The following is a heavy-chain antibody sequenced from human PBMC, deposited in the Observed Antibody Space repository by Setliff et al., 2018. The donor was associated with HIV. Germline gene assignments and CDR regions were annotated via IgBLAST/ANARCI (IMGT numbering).Heavy chain of an antibody. CDR3: ARKSGSFNYEDY. J-gene: IGHJ4*02. Sequence: GGSLRLSCTTSGFTFGVYAMTWVRQAPGKGLEWISFIGPSSSPIFYADSVKGRFTISRDNAKNSLYLQMTSLRVEDTAVYYCARKSGSFNYEDYWGQGTLVTVSS. CDR1: GFTFGVYA. V-gene: IGHV3-48*01. CDR2: IGPSSSPI. D-gene: IGHD1-26*01.